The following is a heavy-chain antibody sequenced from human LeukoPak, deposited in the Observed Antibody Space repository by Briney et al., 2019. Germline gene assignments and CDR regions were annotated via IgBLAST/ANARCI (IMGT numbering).Heavy chain of an antibody. V-gene: IGHV1-2*06. CDR1: GYTFTGYY. J-gene: IGHJ4*02. CDR3: ARDQGSLGISWYTAY. CDR2: INPDSGDT. D-gene: IGHD6-13*01. Sequence: ASVEVSCKASGYTFTGYYIHWVRQAPGQGLEWMGRINPDSGDTIFAQRFQGRVTMTRDTSINTAYMEVNNLGPDNTAVYFCARDQGSLGISWYTAYWGQGTQVTVSS.